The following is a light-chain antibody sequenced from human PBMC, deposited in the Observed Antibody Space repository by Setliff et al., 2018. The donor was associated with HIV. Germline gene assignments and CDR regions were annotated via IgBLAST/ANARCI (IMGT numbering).Light chain of an antibody. CDR1: SSNFGAGYD. V-gene: IGLV1-40*01. CDR2: GNN. Sequence: QSVLTQPPSVSGTPGQRVTIPCTGSSSNFGAGYDVHWYQQLPGTAPKLLISGNNNRPSGVPDRFSGSKSGTSASLAITGLQAEDEADYYCQSYDSSLSAYVFGTGTKVTVL. J-gene: IGLJ1*01. CDR3: QSYDSSLSAYV.